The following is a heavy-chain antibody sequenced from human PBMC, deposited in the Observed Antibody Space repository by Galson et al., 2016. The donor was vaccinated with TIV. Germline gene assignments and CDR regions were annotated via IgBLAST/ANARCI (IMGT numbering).Heavy chain of an antibody. CDR1: GSTFSSYA. CDR2: IIGMFGIA. V-gene: IGHV1-69*13. J-gene: IGHJ4*02. D-gene: IGHD4-11*01. Sequence: SVKVSCKASGSTFSSYAVSWVRQAPGQGLEWMGGIIGMFGIANYAQKFQGRVTITADESTSTAYMELFSLRSEDTAVYYCARGDDYSYQKAILNYWGQGTLVIVSS. CDR3: ARGDDYSYQKAILNY.